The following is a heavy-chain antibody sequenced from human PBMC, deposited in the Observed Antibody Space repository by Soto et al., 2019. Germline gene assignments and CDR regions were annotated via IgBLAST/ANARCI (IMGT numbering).Heavy chain of an antibody. Sequence: GASVKVSCKASGYTFTSYGISWVRQAPGQGLEWMGWISAYNGNTNYAQKLQGRVTMTTDTSTSTAYMELRSLRSDDTAVYYCARDFEVSPPSEAHFDYWGQGTLVTSPQ. J-gene: IGHJ4*02. CDR2: ISAYNGNT. CDR3: ARDFEVSPPSEAHFDY. D-gene: IGHD3-3*01. CDR1: GYTFTSYG. V-gene: IGHV1-18*01.